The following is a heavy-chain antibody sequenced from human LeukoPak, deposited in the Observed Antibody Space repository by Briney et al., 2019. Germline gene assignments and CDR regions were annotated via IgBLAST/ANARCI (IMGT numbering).Heavy chain of an antibody. CDR2: ISGSCGST. J-gene: IGHJ4*02. D-gene: IGHD3-10*01. Sequence: PGGSLRLSCAASGFTFSSYAMSWVRQAPGKGLEWVSAISGSCGSTYYADSVKGRFTISRDNSKNTLYLQMNSLRAEDTAVYYCAKFKAYGSGRYYFDYWGQGTLVTVSS. V-gene: IGHV3-23*01. CDR1: GFTFSSYA. CDR3: AKFKAYGSGRYYFDY.